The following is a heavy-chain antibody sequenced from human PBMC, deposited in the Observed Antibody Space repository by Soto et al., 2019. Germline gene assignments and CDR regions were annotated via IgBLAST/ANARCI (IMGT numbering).Heavy chain of an antibody. CDR3: ARKIAAGNFDY. CDR1: GFSFTTYW. D-gene: IGHD6-13*01. V-gene: IGHV3-74*01. J-gene: IGHJ4*02. Sequence: PGGSLRLSCAASGFSFTTYWMHWVRQAPGKGLVWVSRINTDGSSTTYADSVKGRFTISRDNAKNTLYLQMKSLRAEDTAVYYCARKIAAGNFDYWGQGTMVTVYS. CDR2: INTDGSST.